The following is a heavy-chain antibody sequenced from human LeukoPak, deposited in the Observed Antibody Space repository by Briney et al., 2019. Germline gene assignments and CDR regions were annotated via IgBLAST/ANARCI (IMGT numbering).Heavy chain of an antibody. Sequence: GGSLRLSCAASGFTFDDYAMHWVRQAPGKGLEWVSLISWDGGSTYYADSVKGRFTISRDNSKNSLYLQMNSLRAEDTALYYCAKDRGSGYYFDAFNIWGQGTMVTVSS. D-gene: IGHD3-22*01. CDR2: ISWDGGST. CDR3: AKDRGSGYYFDAFNI. V-gene: IGHV3-43D*03. J-gene: IGHJ3*02. CDR1: GFTFDDYA.